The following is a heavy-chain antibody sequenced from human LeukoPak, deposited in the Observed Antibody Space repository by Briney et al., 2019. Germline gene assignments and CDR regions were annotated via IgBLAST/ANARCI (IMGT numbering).Heavy chain of an antibody. J-gene: IGHJ4*02. CDR1: GFTFSNAW. V-gene: IGHV3-15*01. Sequence: GGSLRLSCAASGFTFSNAWMSWVRQAPGKGLEWVGRIKSKTDGGTTDYAAPVKGRFTISRDDSKNTLYLQMNSLKTEDTAVYYCAREIGGYYGSGSNLGGSFDYWGQGTLVTVSS. D-gene: IGHD3-10*01. CDR3: AREIGGYYGSGSNLGGSFDY. CDR2: IKSKTDGGTT.